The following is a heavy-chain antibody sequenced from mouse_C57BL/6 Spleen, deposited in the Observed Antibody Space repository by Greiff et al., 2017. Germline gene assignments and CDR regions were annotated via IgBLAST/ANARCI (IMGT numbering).Heavy chain of an antibody. D-gene: IGHD1-1*01. J-gene: IGHJ2*01. CDR3: ARDYYYGSSYGGYYFDY. CDR1: GYTFTGYW. Sequence: VKLVESGAELMKPGASVKLSCKATGYTFTGYWIEWVKQRPGHGLEWIGEILPGSGSTNYNEKFKGKATFTADTSSNTAYMQLSSLTTEDSAIYYCARDYYYGSSYGGYYFDYWGQGTTLTVSS. V-gene: IGHV1-9*01. CDR2: ILPGSGST.